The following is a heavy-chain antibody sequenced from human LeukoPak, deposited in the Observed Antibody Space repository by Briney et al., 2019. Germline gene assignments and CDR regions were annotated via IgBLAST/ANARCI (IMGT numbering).Heavy chain of an antibody. CDR2: ISYDGSNK. D-gene: IGHD1-26*01. J-gene: IGHJ4*02. Sequence: GGSLRLSCAASGFTFSSYGRHWVRQAPGKGLEWVAVISYDGSNKYYADSVKGRFTISRDNSKNTLYLQMNSLRAEDTAVYYCAKGRGSYSNHYFDYWGQGTLVTVSS. CDR3: AKGRGSYSNHYFDY. V-gene: IGHV3-30*18. CDR1: GFTFSSYG.